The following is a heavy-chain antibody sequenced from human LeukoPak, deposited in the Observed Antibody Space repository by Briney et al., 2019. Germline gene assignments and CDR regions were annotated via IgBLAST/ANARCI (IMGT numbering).Heavy chain of an antibody. CDR1: GYTFTTYS. Sequence: ASVKVSCKASGYTFTTYSINWVRQAPGQGLEWMGIINPSGGSTTYAQKFQGRVTMTRDTSTSTVHMELSRLTSDDTAVYYCSRGIIGGHDFDYWGQGTLVTVSS. V-gene: IGHV1-46*01. J-gene: IGHJ4*02. CDR3: SRGIIGGHDFDY. CDR2: INPSGGST. D-gene: IGHD3-10*01.